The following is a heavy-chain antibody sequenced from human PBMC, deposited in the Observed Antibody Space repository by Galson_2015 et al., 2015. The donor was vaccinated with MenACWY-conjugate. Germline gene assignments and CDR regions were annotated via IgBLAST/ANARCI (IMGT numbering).Heavy chain of an antibody. CDR2: IIPMFGTE. Sequence: SVKVSCKASGGTFSNYGISWVRQAPGQGLEWMGGIIPMFGTENPAQKFQGRVTITADESTSTAYMELSSLTFEDTAVYYCARDLRRHRDYYCFGMDVWGQGTTLTVSS. J-gene: IGHJ6*02. V-gene: IGHV1-69*13. CDR1: GGTFSNYG. CDR3: ARDLRRHRDYYCFGMDV.